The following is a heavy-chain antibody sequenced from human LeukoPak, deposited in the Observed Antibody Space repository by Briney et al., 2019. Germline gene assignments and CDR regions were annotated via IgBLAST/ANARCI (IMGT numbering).Heavy chain of an antibody. CDR3: ARHDGTYSPYCYYYYMDV. Sequence: RGESLKISCKGSGYRFASYWIGWVRQMPGKGLEWMGIIYPGDSDTRYSPSFQGQVTISADKSISTAYLQWSSLKASDTAMYYCARHDGTYSPYCYYYYMDVWGKGTTVTVSS. V-gene: IGHV5-51*01. J-gene: IGHJ6*03. CDR1: GYRFASYW. D-gene: IGHD1-26*01. CDR2: IYPGDSDT.